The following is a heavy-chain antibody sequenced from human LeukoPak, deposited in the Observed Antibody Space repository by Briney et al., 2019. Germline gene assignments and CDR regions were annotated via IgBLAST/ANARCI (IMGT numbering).Heavy chain of an antibody. CDR3: ARDFYYDSSGYYGPLDY. D-gene: IGHD3-22*01. CDR1: GFTFSSYS. J-gene: IGHJ4*02. Sequence: PGGSLRLSCAASGFTFSSYSMNWVRQAPGKGLEWVSSISSSSSYIYYADSVKGRFTISRDNAKNSLYLQMNSLRAEDTAVYYCARDFYYDSSGYYGPLDYWGQGTLVTVSS. CDR2: ISSSSSYI. V-gene: IGHV3-21*01.